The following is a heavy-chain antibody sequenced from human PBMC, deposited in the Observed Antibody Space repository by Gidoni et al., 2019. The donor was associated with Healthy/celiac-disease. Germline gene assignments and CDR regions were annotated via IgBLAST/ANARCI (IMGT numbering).Heavy chain of an antibody. V-gene: IGHV1-69*04. Sequence: QVQLVQSGAEVKKPGSSVKVSCKASGGTFSSYAISSVLQAPGQVLEWMGRIIPILCIANYAQKFQGRVTITEDKSTSTAYMELSSLRSEDTAVYYCARSRSGPPPNKYPGPGDYDFWSGYFPFDYWGQGTMVTVSS. CDR3: ARSRSGPPPNKYPGPGDYDFWSGYFPFDY. D-gene: IGHD3-3*01. CDR2: IIPILCIA. J-gene: IGHJ4*02. CDR1: GGTFSSYA.